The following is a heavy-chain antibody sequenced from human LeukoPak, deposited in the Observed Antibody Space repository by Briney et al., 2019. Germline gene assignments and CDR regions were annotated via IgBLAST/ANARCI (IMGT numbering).Heavy chain of an antibody. V-gene: IGHV3-74*01. CDR1: GFTFSSYG. Sequence: GESLRLSCAVSGFTFSSYGMHWVRQAPGKGLVWVSRINGDGSTTFYADSVKGRFTISRDNAKNTVYLQMNSLRVEDTAVYYCGSDTVLGYWGQGTLVTASS. CDR3: GSDTVLGY. CDR2: INGDGSTT. D-gene: IGHD5-18*01. J-gene: IGHJ4*02.